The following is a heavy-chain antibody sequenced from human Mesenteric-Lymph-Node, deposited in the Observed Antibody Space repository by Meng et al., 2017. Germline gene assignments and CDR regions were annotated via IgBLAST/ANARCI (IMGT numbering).Heavy chain of an antibody. CDR2: IQRIIDGGRT. V-gene: IGHV3-15*01. J-gene: IGHJ4*02. Sequence: GGSLRLSCTISGFTISNTWMTWVRQGPGKGLEWVGRIQRIIDGGRTDFAAPVKGRFTISRDDSRNTLDLQMNSLKAEDTGVYYCTAVGNYGEFVYWGQGALVTVSS. CDR3: TAVGNYGEFVY. D-gene: IGHD1-7*01. CDR1: GFTISNTW.